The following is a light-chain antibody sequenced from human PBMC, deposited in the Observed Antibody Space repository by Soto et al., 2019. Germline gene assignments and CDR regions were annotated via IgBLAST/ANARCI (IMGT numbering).Light chain of an antibody. Sequence: DLQMTQSPPSVSASVGDRVTITCRASQGSGAWLAWYQQQPGKAPKLLIHGASSLQSGVPSRFSGGGSGTDFTLTITSLHPEDFATYFCQHANGFPLTFGGGTKVEIK. CDR1: QGSGAW. J-gene: IGKJ4*01. CDR3: QHANGFPLT. V-gene: IGKV1-12*01. CDR2: GAS.